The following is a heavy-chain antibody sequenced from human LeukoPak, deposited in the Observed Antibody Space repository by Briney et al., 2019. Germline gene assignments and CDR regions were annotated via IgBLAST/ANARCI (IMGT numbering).Heavy chain of an antibody. J-gene: IGHJ4*02. CDR2: INPNSGGT. V-gene: IGHV1-2*06. CDR1: GYTFTGYY. Sequence: GASVKVSCKASGYTFTGYYMHWVRQAPGQGLEWMGRINPNSGGTSYAQKFQGRVTMTRDTSISTAYMELSRLRSDDTAVYYCARDRGYSGYHDYWGQGTLVTVSS. CDR3: ARDRGYSGYHDY. D-gene: IGHD5-12*01.